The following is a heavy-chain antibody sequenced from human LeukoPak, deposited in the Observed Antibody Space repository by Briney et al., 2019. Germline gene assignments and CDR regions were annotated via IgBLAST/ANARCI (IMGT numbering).Heavy chain of an antibody. CDR1: GFTVSNHY. CDR3: TGSSSFDY. V-gene: IGHV3-53*01. J-gene: IGHJ4*02. Sequence: GGSLRLSCAASGFTVSNHYMNWVRQAPGKGLEWVSVISSGGSTYYADSVKGRFTISRDNSKNTLYLQMNSLRAEDTAVYYCTGSSSFDYWGQGTLVTVSS. D-gene: IGHD6-6*01. CDR2: ISSGGST.